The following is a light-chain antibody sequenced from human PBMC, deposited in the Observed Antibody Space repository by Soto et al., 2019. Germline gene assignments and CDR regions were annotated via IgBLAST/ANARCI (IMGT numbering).Light chain of an antibody. CDR3: HQYSNLPVT. V-gene: IGKV3-20*01. Sequence: EFVLTQSPGTLSLSPGERATLSCRASQTVRNNYLAWYQQKPGQAPRLLIYDASSRATGIPDRFSGGGSGTDFTLTISRLEPEDFAVYYCHQYSNLPVTFGGGTKVDI. CDR1: QTVRNNY. J-gene: IGKJ4*01. CDR2: DAS.